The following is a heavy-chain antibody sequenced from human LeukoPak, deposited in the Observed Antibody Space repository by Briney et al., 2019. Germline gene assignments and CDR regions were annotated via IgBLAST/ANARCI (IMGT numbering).Heavy chain of an antibody. V-gene: IGHV3-74*01. Sequence: GESLRLSCAASGFTFSSYWMHWVRQAPGKGLVWVSRINSDGSNTSYADSVKGRFMISRDNAKNTLYLQMNSLRAEDTAVYYCVKDYYVSVAIRYFQHWGQGTLVTVSS. J-gene: IGHJ1*01. CDR1: GFTFSSYW. CDR2: INSDGSNT. D-gene: IGHD2-2*02. CDR3: VKDYYVSVAIRYFQH.